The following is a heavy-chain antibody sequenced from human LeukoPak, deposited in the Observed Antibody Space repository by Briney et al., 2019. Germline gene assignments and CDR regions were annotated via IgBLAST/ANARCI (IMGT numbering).Heavy chain of an antibody. D-gene: IGHD1-26*01. CDR3: ARGELRLIDY. Sequence: PSETLSLTCTVSGGSISSSSYYWGWIRQPPGKGLEWIGSIYYSGSTYYNPSLKSRVTISVDTSKNQFSLKLSSVTAADTAAYYCARGELRLIDYWGQGTLVTVSS. V-gene: IGHV4-39*07. CDR2: IYYSGST. J-gene: IGHJ4*02. CDR1: GGSISSSSYY.